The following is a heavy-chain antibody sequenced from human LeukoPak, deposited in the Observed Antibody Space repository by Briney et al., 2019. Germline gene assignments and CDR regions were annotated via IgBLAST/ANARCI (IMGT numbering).Heavy chain of an antibody. CDR3: AKVWYSSGLGGFWDY. CDR2: ISGSGDST. Sequence: GGSLRLSCAASGFTFDNYAMRWVRQAPGKGLEWVSGISGSGDSTYYADSVKGRFTISRDNSKNTLYLQMNSLRAEDTAVYYCAKVWYSSGLGGFWDYWGQGTLVTVSS. D-gene: IGHD6-19*01. CDR1: GFTFDNYA. V-gene: IGHV3-23*01. J-gene: IGHJ4*02.